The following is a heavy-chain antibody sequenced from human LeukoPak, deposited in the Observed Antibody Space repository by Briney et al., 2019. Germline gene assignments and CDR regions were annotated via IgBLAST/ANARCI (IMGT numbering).Heavy chain of an antibody. Sequence: ASVKVSCKASGYTFTDYYMHWVRQAPGQGLEWMGWINPDSGGTNYAQKVQGRVTMTKDTSTSTAYMELSSLRSDDTAVYYCARDRPTSRVAGHFDYWGQGTLVTVSS. CDR2: INPDSGGT. V-gene: IGHV1-2*02. D-gene: IGHD6-19*01. J-gene: IGHJ4*02. CDR3: ARDRPTSRVAGHFDY. CDR1: GYTFTDYY.